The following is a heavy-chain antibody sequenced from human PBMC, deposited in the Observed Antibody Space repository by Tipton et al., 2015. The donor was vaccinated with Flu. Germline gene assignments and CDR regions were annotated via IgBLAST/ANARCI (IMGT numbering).Heavy chain of an antibody. CDR2: ISHSGTT. CDR3: ARQFCSSVTCYGNDAFDV. Sequence: TLSLTCSVSGGSIRSHYWSWIRQPPGKGLEWIGYISHSGTTSYNPVLKSPLTLSRDTYKNQFSLGLSSVTAADTALYFCARQFCSSVTCYGNDAFDVWGQGTKVIVSS. CDR1: GGSIRSHY. J-gene: IGHJ3*01. D-gene: IGHD2-2*01. V-gene: IGHV4-59*11.